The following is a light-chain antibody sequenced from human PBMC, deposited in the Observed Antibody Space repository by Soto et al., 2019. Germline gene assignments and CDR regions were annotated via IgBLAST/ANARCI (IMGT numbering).Light chain of an antibody. J-gene: IGKJ5*01. Sequence: DIQMTQSPSTLSASVGDRVTITCRASRGISSYLAWYQQKPGKAPKLLIYAASTLHTGVPSRFSGSGSGTEFTLTISSLQPEDFATYYCQQLNSYLITFGQGTRLGIK. CDR1: RGISSY. CDR3: QQLNSYLIT. CDR2: AAS. V-gene: IGKV1-9*01.